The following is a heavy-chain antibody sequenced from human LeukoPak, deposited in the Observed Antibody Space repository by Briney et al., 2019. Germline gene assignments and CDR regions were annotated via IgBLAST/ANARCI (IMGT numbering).Heavy chain of an antibody. J-gene: IGHJ4*02. CDR3: AKGGRSGYEGLRRLIDY. CDR2: ITWDGGGT. V-gene: IGHV3-43D*03. Sequence: GGSLRLSCAASGFFFDDYAMHWVRQVPGKGLEWLSLITWDGGGTYYADSVKGRFTISRDNSKNSLYLQMNNLRPEDTALYYCAKGGRSGYEGLRRLIDYWGQGTLVTVSS. D-gene: IGHD3-22*01. CDR1: GFFFDDYA.